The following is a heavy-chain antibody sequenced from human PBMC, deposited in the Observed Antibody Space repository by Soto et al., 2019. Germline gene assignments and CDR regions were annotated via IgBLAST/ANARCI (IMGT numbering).Heavy chain of an antibody. CDR3: ARGTYRSKTDFDY. J-gene: IGHJ4*02. Sequence: GSLRLSCAASGFTFGSYWMTWIRQAPGSGLEWVSYISSSSGTISYANSVKGRFTISRDNAQNSLYLQMTSLRAEDTAVYYCARGTYRSKTDFDYWGQGTLVTVSS. CDR1: GFTFGSYW. CDR2: ISSSSGTI. V-gene: IGHV3-11*01. D-gene: IGHD6-13*01.